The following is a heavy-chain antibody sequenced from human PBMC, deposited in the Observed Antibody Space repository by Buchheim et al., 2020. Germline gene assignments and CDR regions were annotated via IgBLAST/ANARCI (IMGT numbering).Heavy chain of an antibody. V-gene: IGHV3-23*01. D-gene: IGHD2/OR15-2a*01. J-gene: IGHJ4*02. CDR3: AKSPKSVIPSTLDY. CDR2: ISGTGINT. CDR1: GFTFSNYV. Sequence: EVQVLESGGDLVQPGGSLRLSCAASGFTFSNYVMSWIRQAPGMGLEWVSGISGTGINTYYADSVKGRFTISRDNSKKTPYLHMNSLRAEDTAVYYCAKSPKSVIPSTLDYWGQGTL.